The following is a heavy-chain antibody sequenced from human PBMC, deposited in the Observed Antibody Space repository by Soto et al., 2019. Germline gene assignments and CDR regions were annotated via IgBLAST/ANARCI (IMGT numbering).Heavy chain of an antibody. Sequence: PGGSLRLSCAASGFSFSTYGMHWVRQAPGKGLEWVAFISNDGSNKYYADSVKGRFTISRDNSKNTLYLQMNSLTAADTAVYYCARSGGNPAGVEFDSWGPGTLVTVSS. CDR1: GFSFSTYG. CDR3: ARSGGNPAGVEFDS. D-gene: IGHD1-1*01. V-gene: IGHV3-30*03. J-gene: IGHJ4*02. CDR2: ISNDGSNK.